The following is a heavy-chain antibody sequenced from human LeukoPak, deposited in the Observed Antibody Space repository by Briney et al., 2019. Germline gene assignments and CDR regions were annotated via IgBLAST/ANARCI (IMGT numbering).Heavy chain of an antibody. J-gene: IGHJ3*02. CDR2: IYHSGST. CDR3: ARHYRAPAAIDI. Sequence: SETLSLTCAVSGYSISSGYYWGWIRQPPGKGLEWVGSIYHSGSTYYNPSLKSRVTISVDTSKNQFSLKLSSVTAADTAVYYCARHYRAPAAIDIWGQGTMVTVSS. V-gene: IGHV4-38-2*01. D-gene: IGHD3-10*01. CDR1: GYSISSGYY.